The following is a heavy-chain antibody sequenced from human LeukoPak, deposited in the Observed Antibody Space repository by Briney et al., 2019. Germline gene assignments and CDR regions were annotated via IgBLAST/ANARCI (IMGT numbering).Heavy chain of an antibody. D-gene: IGHD4-17*01. V-gene: IGHV1-46*01. CDR2: INPSGGST. CDR3: ARVPPTPARLFDY. J-gene: IGHJ4*02. Sequence: ASVKVSCKASGYTFTSYYMHWVRQAPGQGLGWMGIINPSGGSTSYAQKFQGRVTMTRDMSTSTVYMELSSLRPEDTAVYYCARVPPTPARLFDYWGQGTLVTVSS. CDR1: GYTFTSYY.